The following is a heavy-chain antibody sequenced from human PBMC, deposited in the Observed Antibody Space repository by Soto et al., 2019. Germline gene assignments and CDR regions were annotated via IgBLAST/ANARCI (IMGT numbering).Heavy chain of an antibody. D-gene: IGHD6-13*01. CDR2: MNPNSGNT. V-gene: IGHV1-8*01. CDR1: GYTFTSYD. J-gene: IGHJ4*02. CDR3: AKGVRIAAAGTSLSLY. Sequence: QVQLVQSGAEVKKPGASVKVSCKASGYTFTSYDINWVRQATGQGLEWMGWMNPNSGNTGYAQKFQGRVTMTRNTSISTAYMELSSVRSEATSVYYCAKGVRIAAAGTSLSLYWGQGTLVTVSS.